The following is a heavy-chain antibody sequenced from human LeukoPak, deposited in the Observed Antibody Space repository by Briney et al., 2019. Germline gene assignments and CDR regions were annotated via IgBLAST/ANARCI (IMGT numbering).Heavy chain of an antibody. D-gene: IGHD6-19*01. CDR1: GGTFSSYA. J-gene: IGHJ4*02. V-gene: IGHV1-69*13. Sequence: SVKVSCKASGGTFSSYAISWVRQAPGQGLEWMGGIIPIFGTANYAQKFQGRVTITADESTSTAYMELSSLRSEDTAAYYCARGPQWLATRWIALYFDYWGQGTLVTVSS. CDR3: ARGPQWLATRWIALYFDY. CDR2: IIPIFGTA.